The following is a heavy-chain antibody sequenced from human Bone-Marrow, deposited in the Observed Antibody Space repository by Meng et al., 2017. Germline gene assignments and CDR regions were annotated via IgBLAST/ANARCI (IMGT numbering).Heavy chain of an antibody. J-gene: IGHJ4*02. Sequence: LRERGAGPVTPAGTVYLPFGDSGGTDSSGYWWTWVRQAPGKELEWIRKFHHSGTTNYNPSLRSRVTISVDTAKNQFSLRLTSVTAADTAVYYCAGSPGWWRIDSWGQGTLVTVSS. D-gene: IGHD6-19*01. CDR1: GGTDSSGYW. V-gene: IGHV4-4*02. CDR3: AGSPGWWRIDS. CDR2: FHHSGTT.